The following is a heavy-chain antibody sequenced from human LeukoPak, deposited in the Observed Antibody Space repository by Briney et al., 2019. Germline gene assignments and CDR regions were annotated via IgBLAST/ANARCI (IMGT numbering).Heavy chain of an antibody. CDR1: GYSISSGYY. Sequence: SETLSLTCTVSGYSISSGYYWGWIRQPPGKGLEWIGSIYHSGSTYYNPSLKSRVTISVDTSKNQFSLKLSSVTAADTAVYYCARHKRAAAGSGWGQGTLVTVSS. V-gene: IGHV4-38-2*02. CDR2: IYHSGST. CDR3: ARHKRAAAGSG. J-gene: IGHJ4*02. D-gene: IGHD6-13*01.